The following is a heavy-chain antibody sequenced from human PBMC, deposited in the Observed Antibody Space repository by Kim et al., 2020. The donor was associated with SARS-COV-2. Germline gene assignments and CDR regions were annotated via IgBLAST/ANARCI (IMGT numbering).Heavy chain of an antibody. D-gene: IGHD5-18*01. CDR1: GFTFDDYA. CDR3: AKDISRYSYGWYYYGMDV. J-gene: IGHJ6*02. V-gene: IGHV3-43*02. Sequence: GSLRLSCAASGFTFDDYAMHWVRQAPGKGLEWVSLISGDGGSTYYADSVKGRFTISRDNSKNSLYLQMNSLRTEDTALYYCAKDISRYSYGWYYYGMDVWGQGTTVTVSS. CDR2: ISGDGGST.